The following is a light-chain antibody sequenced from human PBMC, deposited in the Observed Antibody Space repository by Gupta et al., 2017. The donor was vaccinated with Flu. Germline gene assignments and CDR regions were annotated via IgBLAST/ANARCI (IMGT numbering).Light chain of an antibody. Sequence: DIQMTQSPSSLSASVGDRVTITCRASQSISSYLNWYKQKPGKAPKLLIYAASSLQSGVPSRFSGSGYGTDFTLTISSRQPEDFAPYSCQQIDCNPAHSFGQGTKLEMK. V-gene: IGKV1-39*01. CDR1: QSISSY. CDR3: QQIDCNPAHS. J-gene: IGKJ2*03. CDR2: AAS.